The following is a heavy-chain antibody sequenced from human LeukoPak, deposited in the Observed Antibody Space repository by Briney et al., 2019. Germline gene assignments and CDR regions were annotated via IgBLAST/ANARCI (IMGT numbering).Heavy chain of an antibody. CDR2: ISYDGSNK. V-gene: IGHV3-30-3*01. Sequence: PGGSLTLSCAASRFTFSSYAMHWVRQAPGKGLEWVAVISYDGSNKYYADSVKGRFTISRDNSKNTLYLQMNSLRAEDTAVYYCATTFFDYWGQGTLVTVSS. CDR1: RFTFSSYA. J-gene: IGHJ4*02. D-gene: IGHD1-1*01. CDR3: ATTFFDY.